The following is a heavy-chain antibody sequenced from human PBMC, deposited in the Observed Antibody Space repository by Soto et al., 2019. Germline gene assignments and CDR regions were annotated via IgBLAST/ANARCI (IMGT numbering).Heavy chain of an antibody. D-gene: IGHD3-10*01. Sequence: EVQLLESGGGLVQPGGSLRLSCAASGFSFRNYAMSWVRQAPGKGLEWISTLTGSRSNIYYADSVKGRFAISRDNSRNTLYLQMNSLTAEDTAVYYCANGRATYGLLTHDYWGQGTLVTVSS. V-gene: IGHV3-23*01. CDR1: GFSFRNYA. CDR3: ANGRATYGLLTHDY. J-gene: IGHJ4*02. CDR2: LTGSRSNI.